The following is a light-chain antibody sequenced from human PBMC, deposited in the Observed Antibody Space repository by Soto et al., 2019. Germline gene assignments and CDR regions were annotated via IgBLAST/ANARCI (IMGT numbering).Light chain of an antibody. J-gene: IGKJ1*01. CDR3: QQYSSWPPWT. Sequence: EIVLTQSPATLSLSPGERATLSCRASQSISTYLAWYQHKPGQAPRLLMYEASNRATGVPARFSGSGSGTEFTLTISSLESEDSAVYYCQQYSSWPPWTFGQGTKVEIK. CDR1: QSISTY. V-gene: IGKV3-11*01. CDR2: EAS.